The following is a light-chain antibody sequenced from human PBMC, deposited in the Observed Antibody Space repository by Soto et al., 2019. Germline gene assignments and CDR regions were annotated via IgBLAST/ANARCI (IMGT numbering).Light chain of an antibody. CDR3: QQYGSSPLT. V-gene: IGKV3-20*01. CDR1: QSVSSSS. Sequence: EIVLTQSPDTLSLSPGERATLSFSASQSVSSSSLAWYQQKPGQAPRLLIYGASSRATGIPDRFSGSGSGTDFTLTISRLEPADFAVYYCQQYGSSPLTFGGGTKVDIK. J-gene: IGKJ4*01. CDR2: GAS.